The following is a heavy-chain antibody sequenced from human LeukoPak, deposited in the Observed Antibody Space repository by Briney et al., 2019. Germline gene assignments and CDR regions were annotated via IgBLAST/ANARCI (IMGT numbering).Heavy chain of an antibody. V-gene: IGHV3-11*04. Sequence: GGSLRLSCRASGFTFGDYAMSWGRQAPGKGLEWVACISSSGSTIYYADSVKGRFTISRDNAKNSLYLQMNSLRAEDTAVYYCARGVRRLWFGEPTGAFDIWGQGTMVTVSS. CDR1: GFTFGDYA. J-gene: IGHJ3*02. D-gene: IGHD3-10*01. CDR2: ISSSGSTI. CDR3: ARGVRRLWFGEPTGAFDI.